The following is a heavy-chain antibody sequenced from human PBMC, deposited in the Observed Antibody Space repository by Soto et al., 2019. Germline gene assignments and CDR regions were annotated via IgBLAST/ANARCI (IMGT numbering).Heavy chain of an antibody. V-gene: IGHV3-66*01. CDR1: GFTVSSNY. D-gene: IGHD2-21*02. J-gene: IGHJ4*02. Sequence: EVQLVESGGGLVQPGGSRRLSCVASGFTVSSNYMSWVRQAPGKGLEWVSVIFSGGSTNYADSVKGRFTISRDNSKNTLYLQMNSLRAEDTAVYYCATRVTAGNWGQGTLVTVSS. CDR2: IFSGGST. CDR3: ATRVTAGN.